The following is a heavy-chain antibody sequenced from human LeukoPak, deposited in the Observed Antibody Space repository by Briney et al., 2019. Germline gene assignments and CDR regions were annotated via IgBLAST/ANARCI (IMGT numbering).Heavy chain of an antibody. Sequence: GGSLRLSCVASGFTLSSYGMHWVRQAPGKGLEWVAPISFDGSNKYYADSVKGRFTISRDNSKNTLYLQMNSLRAEDTAVYYCAKGRNDPSGYCFDYWGQGTLLTVSS. CDR1: GFTLSSYG. CDR2: ISFDGSNK. V-gene: IGHV3-30*18. D-gene: IGHD1-1*01. J-gene: IGHJ4*02. CDR3: AKGRNDPSGYCFDY.